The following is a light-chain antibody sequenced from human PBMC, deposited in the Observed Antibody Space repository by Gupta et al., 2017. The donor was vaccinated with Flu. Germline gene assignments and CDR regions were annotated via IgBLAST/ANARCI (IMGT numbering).Light chain of an antibody. J-gene: IGKJ2*01. CDR1: ESIRNW. Sequence: VGDRVTITCRASESIRNWLAWYQQKPGKAPKLLISMASTLESGVPSRFSGSGSGTEFTLTISSLQPDDLATYYCQQYDTYLGTFGQGTKLEI. V-gene: IGKV1-5*03. CDR3: QQYDTYLGT. CDR2: MAS.